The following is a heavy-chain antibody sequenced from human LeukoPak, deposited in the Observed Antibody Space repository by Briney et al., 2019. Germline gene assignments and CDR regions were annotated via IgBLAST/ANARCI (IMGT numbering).Heavy chain of an antibody. CDR1: GFSFSSYG. CDR3: AKVRYFYDSSGYYGDH. CDR2: ISFDGSNK. D-gene: IGHD3-22*01. J-gene: IGHJ5*02. V-gene: IGHV3-30*18. Sequence: SGGSLRLSCAASGFSFSSYGMHWVRQAPGKGLEWVAVISFDGSNKYYADSVKGRFTISRDNSKNTLYLQMNCLRVEDTAVYYCAKVRYFYDSSGYYGDHWGQGTLVTVSS.